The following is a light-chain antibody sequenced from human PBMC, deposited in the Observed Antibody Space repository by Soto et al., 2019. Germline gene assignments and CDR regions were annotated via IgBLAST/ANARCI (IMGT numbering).Light chain of an antibody. CDR2: ANI. Sequence: QSVLTQPPSVSGAPGQRVNISCAGSRSNIGAGNDVHWYQHLPGTAPQLLIYANINRPSGVPDRFSGSKSGTSASLAITGLQAEEEADYYCQSYDSSLSAYVFGTGTKLTVL. CDR3: QSYDSSLSAYV. J-gene: IGLJ1*01. CDR1: RSNIGAGND. V-gene: IGLV1-40*01.